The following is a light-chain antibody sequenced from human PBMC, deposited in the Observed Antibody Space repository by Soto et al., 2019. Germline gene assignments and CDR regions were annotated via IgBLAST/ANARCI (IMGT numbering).Light chain of an antibody. CDR3: QQYRSSPIT. CDR1: ESVASPN. CDR2: SAS. Sequence: EVVLTQSPATLSLSPGEAATLSCRASESVASPNLAWYQQKPGQAPRLLFYSASRRATGVPDRFSGSGSGTDFTLTISRLEPEDFAVYYCQQYRSSPITFRQGTRLEIK. J-gene: IGKJ5*01. V-gene: IGKV3-20*01.